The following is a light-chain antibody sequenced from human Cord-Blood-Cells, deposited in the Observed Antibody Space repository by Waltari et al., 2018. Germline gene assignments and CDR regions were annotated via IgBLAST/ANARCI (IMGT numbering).Light chain of an antibody. CDR2: RNN. Sequence: QSVLTQPPSASGTPGQRVTISCSGSSSKIGSNYVSWYQQLPGTAPKLLIYRNNQRPSGVPDRFSGSKSGTSASLAISGLRSEDEADYYCAAWDDSLSGWVFGGGTKLTVL. CDR3: AAWDDSLSGWV. J-gene: IGLJ3*02. CDR1: SSKIGSNY. V-gene: IGLV1-47*01.